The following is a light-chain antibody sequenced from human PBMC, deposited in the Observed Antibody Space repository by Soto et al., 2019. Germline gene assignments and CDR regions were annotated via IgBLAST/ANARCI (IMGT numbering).Light chain of an antibody. V-gene: IGLV1-44*01. CDR2: GNN. J-gene: IGLJ2*01. CDR3: AAWDGSLNNVL. Sequence: QSVLTQPPSASGTPGQRVIISCSGSGSSIGTNTVNWYRQLPGTAPKLLIYGNNQRPSGVPDRFSGSKSGTSASLAISGLQSEDEADYYCAAWDGSLNNVLFGGGTK. CDR1: GSSIGTNT.